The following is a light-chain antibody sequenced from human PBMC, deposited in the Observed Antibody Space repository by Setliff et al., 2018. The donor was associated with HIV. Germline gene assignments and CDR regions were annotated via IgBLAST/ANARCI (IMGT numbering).Light chain of an antibody. CDR2: DDN. V-gene: IGLV1-51*01. Sequence: QSVLTQPPSVSSAPGQKVTISCSGSSSNIGPNFVSWYQQFPGTVPKLIIYDDNKRLSGIPDRFSGSRSGTSATLAITGLQPGDEADYYCGTWDNSLNFARVFGGGTKVTVL. J-gene: IGLJ3*02. CDR1: SSNIGPNF. CDR3: GTWDNSLNFARV.